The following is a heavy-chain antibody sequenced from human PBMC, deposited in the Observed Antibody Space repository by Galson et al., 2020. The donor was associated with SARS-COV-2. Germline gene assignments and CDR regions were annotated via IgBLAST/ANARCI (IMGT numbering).Heavy chain of an antibody. V-gene: IGHV3-23*01. CDR3: AKDFGPNFWSGYYSRSHSYYYMDV. J-gene: IGHJ6*03. Sequence: GGSLRLSCAASGFTFSSYAMSWVRQVPGKGLEWVSAISGSGDSTYYADSVKGRFTVSRDISKNTLYLQMDSLRAEDTAVYFCAKDFGPNFWSGYYSRSHSYYYMDVWGNGTTVTVSS. CDR2: ISGSGDST. CDR1: GFTFSSYA. D-gene: IGHD3-3*01.